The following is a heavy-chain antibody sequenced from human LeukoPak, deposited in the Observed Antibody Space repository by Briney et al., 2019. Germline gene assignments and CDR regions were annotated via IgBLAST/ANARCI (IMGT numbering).Heavy chain of an antibody. J-gene: IGHJ4*02. D-gene: IGHD4-11*01. V-gene: IGHV1-46*01. CDR1: GYTFTSYY. CDR3: ARGGRSGYSDYSAVPHFFDY. Sequence: ASVKVSCKSSGYTFTSYYMHWVRQAPGQGLEWMGIINPSGGSTSYAQKFQGRVTMTRDMSTSTVYMELSSLRSEDTAVYYCARGGRSGYSDYSAVPHFFDYWGQGTLVTVSS. CDR2: INPSGGST.